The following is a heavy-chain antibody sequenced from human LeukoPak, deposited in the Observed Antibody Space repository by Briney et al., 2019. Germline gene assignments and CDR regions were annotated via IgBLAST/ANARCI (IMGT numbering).Heavy chain of an antibody. D-gene: IGHD6-19*01. V-gene: IGHV1-2*04. CDR2: INPNSGGT. CDR1: GYTFTGYY. Sequence: GASVKVSYTASGYTFTGYYMHWVRQAPGQGLEWMGWINPNSGGTNYAQKFQGWVTMTRDTSISTAYMELSRLRSDDTAVYYCAREVSGANFDYWGQGTLVTVSS. J-gene: IGHJ4*02. CDR3: AREVSGANFDY.